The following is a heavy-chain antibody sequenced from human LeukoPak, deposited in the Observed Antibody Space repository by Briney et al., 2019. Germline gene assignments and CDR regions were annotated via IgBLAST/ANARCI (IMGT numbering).Heavy chain of an antibody. Sequence: PSETLSLTCTVSDGSIRGYYWTWIRQPPGKGLEWIGYFYYSGTTNYNPSLKSRVAISLDTSKSQFSLKVNSVTATDTAVYYCARAKGGGSGFFDYWGQGTLVTVSS. CDR3: ARAKGGGSGFFDY. CDR2: FYYSGTT. J-gene: IGHJ4*02. D-gene: IGHD3-22*01. V-gene: IGHV4-59*01. CDR1: DGSIRGYY.